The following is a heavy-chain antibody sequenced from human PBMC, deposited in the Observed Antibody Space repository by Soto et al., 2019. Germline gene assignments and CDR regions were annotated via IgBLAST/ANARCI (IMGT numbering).Heavy chain of an antibody. D-gene: IGHD3-10*01. V-gene: IGHV3-30*18. CDR3: AKDSGRGSADYYFDY. CDR1: GFTFNTYG. Sequence: PGGSLRLSCAASGFTFNTYGMHWVRQAPGKGLERVAVISSDGNDKYHADSVKGRFTISRDNSKNTLFLQMNSLRAEDTAIYYCAKDSGRGSADYYFDYWGQGTLVTVSS. J-gene: IGHJ4*02. CDR2: ISSDGNDK.